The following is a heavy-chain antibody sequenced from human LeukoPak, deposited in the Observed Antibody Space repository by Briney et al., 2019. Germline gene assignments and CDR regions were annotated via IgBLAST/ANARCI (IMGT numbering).Heavy chain of an antibody. D-gene: IGHD6-6*01. CDR3: ARDRRYSSSSYWFDP. CDR1: GGSISSSSYY. J-gene: IGHJ5*02. Sequence: SETLSLTCTVSGGSISSSSYYWSWIRQPAGKGLEWIGRIYTSGSTNYNPSLKSRVTISVDTSKNQFSLKLSSVTAADTAVRYCARDRRYSSSSYWFDPWGQGTLVTVSS. CDR2: IYTSGST. V-gene: IGHV4-61*02.